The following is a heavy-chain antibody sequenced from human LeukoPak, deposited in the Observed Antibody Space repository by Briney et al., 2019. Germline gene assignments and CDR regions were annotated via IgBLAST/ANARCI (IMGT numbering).Heavy chain of an antibody. J-gene: IGHJ4*02. CDR2: TYYSGST. D-gene: IGHD5-18*01. CDR3: ARTPGDTAMVPPNYFDY. V-gene: IGHV4-30-4*01. Sequence: SQTLSLTCTVSGGSISSGDYYWSWIRQPPGKGLEWIGYTYYSGSTYYNPSLKSRVTISVDTSKNQFSLKLSSVTAADTAVYYCARTPGDTAMVPPNYFDYWGQGTLVTVSS. CDR1: GGSISSGDYY.